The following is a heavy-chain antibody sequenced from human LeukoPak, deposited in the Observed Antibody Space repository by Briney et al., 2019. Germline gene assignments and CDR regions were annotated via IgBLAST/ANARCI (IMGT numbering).Heavy chain of an antibody. J-gene: IGHJ4*02. CDR1: GFTFNNYA. Sequence: QSGGSLRLSCAASGFTFNNYAMSWVRQAPGKGLEWVSTISSNGDYTYYGDFVQGRFTISRDNSKNTVSLQMNSLRAEDTAVYYCARRAGAYSHPYDYWGQGTLVTVSS. CDR3: ARRAGAYSHPYDY. V-gene: IGHV3-23*01. CDR2: ISSNGDYT. D-gene: IGHD4/OR15-4a*01.